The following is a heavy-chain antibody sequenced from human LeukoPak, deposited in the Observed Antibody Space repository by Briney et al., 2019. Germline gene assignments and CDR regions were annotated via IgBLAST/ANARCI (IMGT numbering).Heavy chain of an antibody. CDR3: ARTDYYYDSSNYSPAYWYFEL. D-gene: IGHD3-22*01. CDR2: IYYSGST. CDR1: GGSISGYY. J-gene: IGHJ2*01. Sequence: SETLSLTCTVSGGSISGYYWSWIRQPPGKGLEWIGYIYYSGSTNYNPSLKSRVTISVDTSKNQFSLKLSSVTAADTAVYYCARTDYYYDSSNYSPAYWYFELWGRGTLVTVSS. V-gene: IGHV4-59*01.